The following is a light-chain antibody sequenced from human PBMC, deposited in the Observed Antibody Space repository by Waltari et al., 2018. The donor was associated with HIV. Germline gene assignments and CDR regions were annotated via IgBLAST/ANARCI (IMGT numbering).Light chain of an antibody. J-gene: IGKJ4*01. CDR2: AVF. V-gene: IGKV1D-16*01. CDR1: EDANIW. Sequence: DIQLTQSPSSVSASIGDRVTITCRAAEDANIWLAWYHQRPGEAPRSLIYAVFTLQGGVPSRFSGSGVGTHFTLTIDNMQPEDFGTYYCQQYNRFPATFGGGTTVDI. CDR3: QQYNRFPAT.